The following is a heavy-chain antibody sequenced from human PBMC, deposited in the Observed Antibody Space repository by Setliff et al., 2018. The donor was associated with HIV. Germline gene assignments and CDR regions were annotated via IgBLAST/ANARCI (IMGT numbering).Heavy chain of an antibody. D-gene: IGHD6-19*01. J-gene: IGHJ3*02. V-gene: IGHV3-74*03. CDR1: GFTFSTYR. CDR3: ARDGMAVAADGFDI. CDR2: VNSDGNWT. Sequence: GGSLRLSCAASGFTFSTYRMNWVRQAPGKGLEWVSRVNSDGNWTTYADSVKARFTISRDNAQNTLYPQMNSLRSEDTAVYFCARDGMAVAADGFDIWGQGTMVTVSS.